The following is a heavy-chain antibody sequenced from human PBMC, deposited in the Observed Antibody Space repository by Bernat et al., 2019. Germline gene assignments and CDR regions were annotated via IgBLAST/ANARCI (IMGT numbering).Heavy chain of an antibody. CDR2: ISWNSGSI. J-gene: IGHJ2*01. CDR1: GFTFDDYA. CDR3: AKDLLAEQWLARDWYFDL. V-gene: IGHV3-9*01. D-gene: IGHD6-19*01. Sequence: VQLVESGGGVVQPGRSLRLSCAASGFTFDDYAMHWVRQAPGKGLEWVSGISWNSGSIGYADSVKGRFTISRDNAKNSLYLQMNSLRAEDTALYYCAKDLLAEQWLARDWYFDLWGRGTLVTVSS.